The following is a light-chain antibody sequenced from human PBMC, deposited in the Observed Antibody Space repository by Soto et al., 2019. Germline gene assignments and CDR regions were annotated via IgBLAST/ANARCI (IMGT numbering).Light chain of an antibody. CDR1: SSDVGSYNL. CDR2: EVS. V-gene: IGLV2-23*02. Sequence: QSALTQPASVSGSPGQSITISCTGTSSDVGSYNLVSWYQQRPGKAPKLMIYEVSKRPSGVSNRYSGSKSGNTASLTISGLQAEDEADYCCCSHARSYVIFGGGTKLTVL. J-gene: IGLJ2*01. CDR3: CSHARSYVI.